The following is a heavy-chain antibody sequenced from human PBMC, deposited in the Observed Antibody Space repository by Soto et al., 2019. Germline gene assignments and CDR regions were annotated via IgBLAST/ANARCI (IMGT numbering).Heavy chain of an antibody. Sequence: GESLKISCKGSGYSFTSFWIGWVRQMPGKGLEWMGIIYPGDSDTRYSPSFQGQVTISADKSISTAYLQWSSLKASDTAMYYCARSYYYDSSGYYYFDYWGQGTLVTVSS. J-gene: IGHJ4*02. V-gene: IGHV5-51*01. CDR1: GYSFTSFW. CDR3: ARSYYYDSSGYYYFDY. D-gene: IGHD3-22*01. CDR2: IYPGDSDT.